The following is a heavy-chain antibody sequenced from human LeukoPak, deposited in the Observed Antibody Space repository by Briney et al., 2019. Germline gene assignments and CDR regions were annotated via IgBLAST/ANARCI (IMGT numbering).Heavy chain of an antibody. V-gene: IGHV3-23*01. J-gene: IGHJ4*02. CDR3: AKGYYDSSGYFDY. CDR1: GFTFSSFA. Sequence: GGSLRLSCAASGFTFSSFAMSWVRQAPGKGLEWVTAISGSGGSTYYADSVKGRFTISRDNSKNTLYLQMNSLRAEDTAVYYCAKGYYDSSGYFDYWGQGTLVTVSS. CDR2: ISGSGGST. D-gene: IGHD3-22*01.